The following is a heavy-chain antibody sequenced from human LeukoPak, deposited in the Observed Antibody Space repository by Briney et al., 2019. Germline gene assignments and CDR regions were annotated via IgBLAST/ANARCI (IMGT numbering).Heavy chain of an antibody. V-gene: IGHV1-2*02. J-gene: IGHJ4*02. CDR1: AFTFTGYY. CDR2: IDPNSGGT. Sequence: GASVKVSCKASAFTFTGYYIHWVRQAPGQGLEWMGWIDPNSGGTNYAQKFQGRVTLSRDTSINTAYMELSRLRSDDTAVYYCARDRRRDLVFDYWGQRTLVTVSS. CDR3: ARDRRRDLVFDY.